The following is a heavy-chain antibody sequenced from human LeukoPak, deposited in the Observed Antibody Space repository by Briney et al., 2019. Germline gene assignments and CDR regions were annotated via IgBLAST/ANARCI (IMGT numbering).Heavy chain of an antibody. CDR1: GGTFSSYA. D-gene: IGHD5-18*01. CDR2: IIPIFGTA. Sequence: SVKVSCKASGGTFSSYAISWVRQAPGQGLEWMGGIIPIFGTANYAQKFQGRVTITTDESTSTAYMELSGLRSEDTAVYYCARVRGYSYGWYYYMDVWGKGTTVTVSS. V-gene: IGHV1-69*05. CDR3: ARVRGYSYGWYYYMDV. J-gene: IGHJ6*03.